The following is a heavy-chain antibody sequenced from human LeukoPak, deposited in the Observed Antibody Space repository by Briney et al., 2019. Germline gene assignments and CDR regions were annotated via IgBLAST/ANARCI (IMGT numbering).Heavy chain of an antibody. CDR2: IYYSGST. CDR1: GVSIDSSSYY. Sequence: SETLSLTCTVSGVSIDSSSYYWGWLRQPPGKGLEWIGSIYYSGSTYYNPSLKSRVTISVDTSKNQFSLKLSSVTAADAAVYYCSSSDYVYYFDYWGQGTLVTVSS. D-gene: IGHD4/OR15-4a*01. J-gene: IGHJ4*02. V-gene: IGHV4-39*01. CDR3: SSSDYVYYFDY.